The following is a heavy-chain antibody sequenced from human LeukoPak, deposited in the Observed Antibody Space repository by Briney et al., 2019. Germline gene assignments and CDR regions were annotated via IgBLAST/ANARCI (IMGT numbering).Heavy chain of an antibody. V-gene: IGHV3-7*04. CDR3: VKDLRFCTNGVCYTGGFEN. J-gene: IGHJ4*02. D-gene: IGHD2-8*01. CDR2: IKQDGSHK. CDR1: GFTFSSRGW. Sequence: GGSLRLSCVASGFTFSSRGWMTWVRQAPGQGLACVANIKQDGSHKNYVDFVKGRFTISRDNAKNSVDLQMNSLRVEDTAVYYCVKDLRFCTNGVCYTGGFENWGQGTLVTVSS.